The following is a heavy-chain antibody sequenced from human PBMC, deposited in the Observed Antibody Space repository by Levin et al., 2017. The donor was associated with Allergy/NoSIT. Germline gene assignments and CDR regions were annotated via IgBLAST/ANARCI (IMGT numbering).Heavy chain of an antibody. CDR1: GFTFSSYA. CDR2: ISGSGGST. D-gene: IGHD1-26*01. J-gene: IGHJ5*02. Sequence: GESLKISCAASGFTFSSYAMSWVRQAPGKGLEWVSAISGSGGSTYYADSVKGRFTISRDNSKNTLYLQMNSLRAEDTAVYYCAKDSRLGATKLGGFDPWGQGTLVTVSS. V-gene: IGHV3-23*01. CDR3: AKDSRLGATKLGGFDP.